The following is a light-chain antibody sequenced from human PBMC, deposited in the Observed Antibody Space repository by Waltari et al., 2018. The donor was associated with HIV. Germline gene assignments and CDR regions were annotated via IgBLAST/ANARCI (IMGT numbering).Light chain of an antibody. V-gene: IGLV2-23*01. CDR3: CSYANSSTV. CDR1: SRDLGNYNP. J-gene: IGLJ2*01. CDR2: EGR. Sequence: QSALTQFASVSGSPGQSITISCTGTSRDLGNYNPFSWYQQPPGKAPKLMIYEGRKRPSGVSNRFSGSKSGTTASLTFSVLQADDEADYYCCSYANSSTVFGGGTKVTVL.